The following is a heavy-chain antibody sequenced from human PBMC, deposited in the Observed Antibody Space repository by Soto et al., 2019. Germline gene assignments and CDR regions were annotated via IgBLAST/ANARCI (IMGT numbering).Heavy chain of an antibody. D-gene: IGHD5-12*01. CDR3: ARDGQEMATTHYYGMDV. CDR2: ISAYNGNT. Sequence: GASVKVSCKASGYTFTSYGISWVRQAPGQGLEWMGWISAYNGNTNYAQKLQGRVTMTTDTSTSTAYMELRSLRSDDTAVYYCARDGQEMATTHYYGMDVWGQGTTVTVSS. CDR1: GYTFTSYG. V-gene: IGHV1-18*04. J-gene: IGHJ6*02.